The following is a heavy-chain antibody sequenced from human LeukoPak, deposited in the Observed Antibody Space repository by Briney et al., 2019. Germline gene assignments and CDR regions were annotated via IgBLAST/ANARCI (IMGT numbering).Heavy chain of an antibody. J-gene: IGHJ4*02. CDR2: INPTSGGT. CDR1: EYTFTYYY. D-gene: IGHD6-19*01. Sequence: ASVKVSCKTSEYTFTYYYIHWVRLAPGQGLEWMGWINPTSGGTHYAQKFQGRVTMTRDTSISTAYMELKSLRSDATAVYYCAQWLVDFDYWGQGTLVTVSS. CDR3: AQWLVDFDY. V-gene: IGHV1-2*02.